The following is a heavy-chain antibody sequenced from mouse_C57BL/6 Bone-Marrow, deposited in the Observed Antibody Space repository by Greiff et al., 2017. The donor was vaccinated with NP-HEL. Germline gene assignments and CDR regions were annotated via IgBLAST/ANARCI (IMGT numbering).Heavy chain of an antibody. CDR1: GYTFTGYW. J-gene: IGHJ3*01. CDR2: ILPGSGST. CDR3: AGEKAPYYGSSYGFAY. Sequence: QVQLQQSGAELMKPGASVKLSCKATGYTFTGYWIEWVKQRPGHGLEWIGEILPGSGSTNYNEKFKGKATFTAATSSNTAYMQLSSLTTEDSAIYYCAGEKAPYYGSSYGFAYWGQGTLVTVSA. D-gene: IGHD1-1*01. V-gene: IGHV1-9*01.